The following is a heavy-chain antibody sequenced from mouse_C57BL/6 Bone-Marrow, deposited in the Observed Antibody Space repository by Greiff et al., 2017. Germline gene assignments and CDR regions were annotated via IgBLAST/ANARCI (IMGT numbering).Heavy chain of an antibody. Sequence: VQLQQSVAELVRPRASVKLSCTASGFNIKNTYMHWVKQRPEQGLEWIGRIDPANGNTKYAPKFPGKATITADTSSNTAYLQLSSLTSEDTAIYYCANLTVTYYYAMDYWGQGTSVTVSS. CDR2: IDPANGNT. J-gene: IGHJ4*01. V-gene: IGHV14-3*01. CDR3: ANLTVTYYYAMDY. CDR1: GFNIKNTY. D-gene: IGHD2-13*01.